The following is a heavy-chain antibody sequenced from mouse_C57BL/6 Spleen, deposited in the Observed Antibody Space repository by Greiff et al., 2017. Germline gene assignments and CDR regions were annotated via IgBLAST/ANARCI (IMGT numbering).Heavy chain of an antibody. J-gene: IGHJ3*01. CDR3: ARERDYYGSSPAWFAY. D-gene: IGHD1-1*01. Sequence: QVQLQQSGPELVKPGASVKISCKASGYAFSSSWMNWVKQRPGKGLEWIGRIYPGDGDTNYNGKFKGKATLTADKSSSTAYMQLRSLTSEDSAVYFCARERDYYGSSPAWFAYWGQGTLVTVSA. CDR1: GYAFSSSW. CDR2: IYPGDGDT. V-gene: IGHV1-82*01.